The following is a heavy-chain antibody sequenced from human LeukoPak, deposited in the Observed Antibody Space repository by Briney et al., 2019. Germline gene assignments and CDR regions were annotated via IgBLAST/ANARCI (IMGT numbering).Heavy chain of an antibody. V-gene: IGHV3-23*01. Sequence: GGSLRLSCAASGFTFSSYAMSWVRQAPGKGLEWVSAISGSGGSTYYADSVKGRFTISRDNSKNTLYLQMNSLRAEDTAVYYCAKVPGFDDFWSGYPPRWGQGTLVTVSS. CDR3: AKVPGFDDFWSGYPPR. CDR1: GFTFSSYA. D-gene: IGHD3-3*01. CDR2: ISGSGGST. J-gene: IGHJ4*02.